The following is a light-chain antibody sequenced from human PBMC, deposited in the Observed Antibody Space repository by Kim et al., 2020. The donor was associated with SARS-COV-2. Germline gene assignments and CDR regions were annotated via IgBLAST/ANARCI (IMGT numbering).Light chain of an antibody. CDR2: GAS. Sequence: EIVLTQSPGTLSLSPGERATLSCRASQSVSSSYLAWYQQKPGQAPRLLIYGASSRATGIPDRFSGSGSGTDFTLTISRLEPEDFAVYYYQQYGSSPWTFGQRPKVDIK. CDR3: QQYGSSPWT. CDR1: QSVSSSY. V-gene: IGKV3-20*01. J-gene: IGKJ1*01.